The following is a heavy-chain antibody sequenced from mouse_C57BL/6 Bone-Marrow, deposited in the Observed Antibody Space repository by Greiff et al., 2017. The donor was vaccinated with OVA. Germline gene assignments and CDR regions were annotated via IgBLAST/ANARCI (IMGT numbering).Heavy chain of an antibody. J-gene: IGHJ2*01. V-gene: IGHV14-2*01. Sequence: EVKLMESGAELVKPGASVKLSCTASGFNIQDYYMHWVKQRTEQGLAWIGRIDPEDGETKYAPKFQGKATITADTSSNTAYLQLSSLTSEDTAVYYCARSITTVVDYFDYWGQGTTLTVSS. D-gene: IGHD1-1*01. CDR2: IDPEDGET. CDR1: GFNIQDYY. CDR3: ARSITTVVDYFDY.